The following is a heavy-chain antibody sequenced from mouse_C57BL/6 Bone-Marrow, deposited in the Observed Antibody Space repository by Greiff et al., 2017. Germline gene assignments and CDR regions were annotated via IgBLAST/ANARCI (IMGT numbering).Heavy chain of an antibody. D-gene: IGHD1-1*01. V-gene: IGHV1-61*01. CDR1: GYTFTSYW. J-gene: IGHJ2*01. CDR2: IYPSDSET. Sequence: VQLQQPGAELVRPGSSVKLSCKASGYTFTSYWMDWVKQRPGQGLEWIGNIYPSDSETHYNQKLKDKATLTVDKSSSTAYMQLSSLTSEDSAVYYCARGDYGSSGYYFDFWGQGTTLTVSS. CDR3: ARGDYGSSGYYFDF.